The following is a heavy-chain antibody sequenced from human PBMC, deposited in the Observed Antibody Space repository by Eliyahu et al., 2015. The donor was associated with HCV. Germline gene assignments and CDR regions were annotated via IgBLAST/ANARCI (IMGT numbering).Heavy chain of an antibody. J-gene: IGHJ4*01. Sequence: EVQLLESGGGLVQPGGSLRLSCAASGFPFDNXAMXWVRQAPGKGLEGVSSVSGRGGTTYYADSVKGRFTISRDNSKNTVYLEMNSLRAEDTALYYCAKDGSSGYFGAGGFLDYWGHGTRVTVSS. CDR3: AKDGSSGYFGAGGFLDY. V-gene: IGHV3-23*01. CDR2: VSGRGGTT. CDR1: GFPFDNXA. D-gene: IGHD3-22*01.